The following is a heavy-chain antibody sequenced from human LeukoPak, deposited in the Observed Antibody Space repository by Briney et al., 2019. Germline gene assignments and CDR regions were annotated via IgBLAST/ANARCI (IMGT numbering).Heavy chain of an antibody. J-gene: IGHJ6*02. CDR3: ARGPDYYYYGMDV. CDR1: GFTFSSYW. V-gene: IGHV3-7*03. CDR2: INHNGNVN. Sequence: GGSLRLSCAASGFTFSSYWMNWARQAPGKGLEWVASINHNGNVNYYVDSVKGRFTISRDNAKNSLYLQMSNLRAEDTAVYYCARGPDYYYYGMDVWGQGTTVTVSS.